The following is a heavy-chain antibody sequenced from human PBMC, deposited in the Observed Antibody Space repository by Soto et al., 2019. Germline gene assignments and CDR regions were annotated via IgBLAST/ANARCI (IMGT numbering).Heavy chain of an antibody. CDR1: GFTFSSYG. J-gene: IGHJ4*02. V-gene: IGHV3-30*18. Sequence: QVQLVESGGGVVQPGRSLRLSCAASGFTFSSYGMHWVRQAPGKGLEWVAVISYDGSNKYYADSVKGRITISRDNSKNPLYLQMNSLSAEDTAVYYCAKDRRVGQQRPRNIDYWGQGTLVTVSS. CDR3: AKDRRVGQQRPRNIDY. CDR2: ISYDGSNK. D-gene: IGHD6-25*01.